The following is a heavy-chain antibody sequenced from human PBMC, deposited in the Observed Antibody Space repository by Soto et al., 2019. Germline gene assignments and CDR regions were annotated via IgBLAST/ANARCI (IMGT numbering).Heavy chain of an antibody. J-gene: IGHJ1*01. Sequence: GGSLRLSCAASGFTVSSDYMSWVRQAPGKGLEWVSVIYSGGSTYYVDSVKGRFTISRDNSKNTLYLQMNSLRAEDTAVYYCARDRIAVAGTYFQHWGQGTLVTVSS. V-gene: IGHV3-53*01. D-gene: IGHD6-19*01. CDR1: GFTVSSDY. CDR3: ARDRIAVAGTYFQH. CDR2: IYSGGST.